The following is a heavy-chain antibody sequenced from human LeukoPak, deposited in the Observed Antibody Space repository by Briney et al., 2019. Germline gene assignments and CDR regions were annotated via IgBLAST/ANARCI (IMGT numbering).Heavy chain of an antibody. CDR3: AKVGDYDYVWGSYRPMNAFDI. V-gene: IGHV3-23*01. Sequence: GGSLRLSCAASGIIFNNAWMSWVRQAPGKGLEWVSAISGSGGSTYYADSVKGRFTISRDNSKNTLYLQMNSLRAEDTAVYYCAKVGDYDYVWGSYRPMNAFDIWGQGTMVTVSS. CDR2: ISGSGGST. CDR1: GIIFNNAW. J-gene: IGHJ3*02. D-gene: IGHD3-16*02.